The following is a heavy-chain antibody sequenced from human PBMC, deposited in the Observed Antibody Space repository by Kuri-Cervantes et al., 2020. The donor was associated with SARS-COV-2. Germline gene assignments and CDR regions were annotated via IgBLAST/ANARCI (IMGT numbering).Heavy chain of an antibody. CDR1: GFTFSSYA. Sequence: GGSLRLSCAVSGFTFSSYAVSWVRQATGRGLGWVSAFSGSGGSTYYADSVKGRFIISRDNSKNTLYLQMNSLRAEDTAVYYCAKEGRVPAARYYYYGMDVWGQGTTVTVSS. V-gene: IGHV3-23*01. CDR3: AKEGRVPAARYYYYGMDV. D-gene: IGHD2-2*01. CDR2: FSGSGGST. J-gene: IGHJ6*02.